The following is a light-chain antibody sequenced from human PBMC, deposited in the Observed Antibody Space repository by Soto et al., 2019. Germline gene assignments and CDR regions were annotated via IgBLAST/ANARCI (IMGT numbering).Light chain of an antibody. Sequence: EIVLTQSPATLSLSPGERATLFCRASQSVSSYLAWYQQKPGQAPRLLIYDASNRATGIPDRFSGSGPGTEFTLTISSLQSEDFAVYHCQQYNNWPLTFGGGTKVDIK. V-gene: IGKV3-11*01. CDR1: QSVSSY. CDR3: QQYNNWPLT. J-gene: IGKJ4*01. CDR2: DAS.